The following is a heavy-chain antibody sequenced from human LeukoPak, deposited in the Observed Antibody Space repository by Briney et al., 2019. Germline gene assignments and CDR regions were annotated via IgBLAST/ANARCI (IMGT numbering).Heavy chain of an antibody. CDR1: GFTFSNAW. CDR3: ARADQQPHFHCLDY. V-gene: IGHV3-15*01. J-gene: IGHJ4*02. Sequence: GGSLRLSCAASGFTFSNAWMSWVRQAPGKGLEWVGRIKSKTDGGTTDYAAPVKGRFTISRDDSKDTLYLQMNSLRAEDTAVYYCARADQQPHFHCLDYWGQGTLVTVSS. CDR2: IKSKTDGGTT. D-gene: IGHD6-13*01.